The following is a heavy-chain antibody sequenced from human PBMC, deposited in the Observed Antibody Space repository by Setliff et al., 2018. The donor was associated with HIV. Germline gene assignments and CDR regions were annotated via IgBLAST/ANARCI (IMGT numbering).Heavy chain of an antibody. V-gene: IGHV1-18*01. D-gene: IGHD5-12*01. CDR2: INTHSGYT. CDR3: ARGKTWLRFLDY. J-gene: IGHJ4*02. CDR1: GYTFNNYG. Sequence: GASVKVSCKASGYTFNNYGICWVRQAPGQGLEWMGWINTHSGYTNYAQNVQGRVTVTMDTSTSTAYMELRSLKSDDTAVYYCARGKTWLRFLDYWGQGTLVTVSS.